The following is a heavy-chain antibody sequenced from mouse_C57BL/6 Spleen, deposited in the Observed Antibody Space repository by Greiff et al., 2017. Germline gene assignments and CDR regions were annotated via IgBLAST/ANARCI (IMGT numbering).Heavy chain of an antibody. D-gene: IGHD2-4*01. CDR3: ARSDEYDVYFDY. V-gene: IGHV1-82*01. CDR2: FYPGDGDP. J-gene: IGHJ2*01. Sequence: QVQLQQSGPELVKPGASVTISCKASGYAFSSSWMNWVKQRPGTGLVWIGRFYPGDGDPNYNGKFKGKATLTADKSSSTAYMQLSSLTSDDSAVYYCARSDEYDVYFDYWGQGTTLTVSS. CDR1: GYAFSSSW.